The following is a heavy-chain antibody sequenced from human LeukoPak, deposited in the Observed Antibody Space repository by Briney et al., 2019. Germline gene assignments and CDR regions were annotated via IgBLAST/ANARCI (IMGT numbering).Heavy chain of an antibody. CDR3: AKVLTGSQDY. D-gene: IGHD1-14*01. J-gene: IGHJ4*02. CDR2: IGGGGENT. CDR1: GFTFNSYA. Sequence: GGSLRLSCSASGFTFNSYALSWVRQAPGKGLEWVSTIGGGGENTYYADSVKGRFTISRDSSKNTVYLHMKSLRAEDTAVYFCAKVLTGSQDYWGQGTLVTVSS. V-gene: IGHV3-23*01.